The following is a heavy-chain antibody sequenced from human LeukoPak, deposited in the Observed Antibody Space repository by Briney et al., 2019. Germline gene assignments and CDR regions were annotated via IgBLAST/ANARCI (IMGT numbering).Heavy chain of an antibody. Sequence: GRSLRLSCAASGFTFSSYGMHWVRQAPGKGLEWVAVISYDGSNKYYADSVKGRFTISRDNSKNTLYLQMNSLRAEDTAVYYCARDSTQYDNGVYFDVHDIWGQGTMVTVSS. V-gene: IGHV3-30*03. D-gene: IGHD2-8*01. CDR2: ISYDGSNK. CDR3: ARDSTQYDNGVYFDVHDI. CDR1: GFTFSSYG. J-gene: IGHJ3*02.